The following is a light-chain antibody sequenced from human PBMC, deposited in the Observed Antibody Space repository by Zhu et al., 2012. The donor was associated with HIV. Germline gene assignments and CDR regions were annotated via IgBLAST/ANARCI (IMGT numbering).Light chain of an antibody. CDR1: QSIASTY. CDR2: GAS. CDR3: QQFGRPFT. J-gene: IGKJ2*01. V-gene: IGKV3-20*01. Sequence: EIVLTQSPGTLSLSPGERATLSCRASQSIASTYLAWYQHKPGQAPRLLIHGASTRATGIPDRFSGSGSGTDFTLTISRLQPEDFAVYYCQQFGRPFTFGQGTKAGDQT.